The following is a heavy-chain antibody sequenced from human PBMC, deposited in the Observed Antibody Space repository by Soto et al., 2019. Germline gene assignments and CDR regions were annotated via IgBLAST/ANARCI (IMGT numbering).Heavy chain of an antibody. CDR3: AKDWTSI. D-gene: IGHD3-3*01. CDR1: GFTFSTYS. V-gene: IGHV3-23*01. J-gene: IGHJ3*02. CDR2: ISNSGGST. Sequence: EVQLLESGGDLVQPGGSLRISCAASGFTFSTYSMTWLRQAPGKGLQWVSTISNSGGSTYYIDSVKGRFTISRDNSKNTLYLQMTSLRAEDTAVYYCAKDWTSIWGQGTMVTVSS.